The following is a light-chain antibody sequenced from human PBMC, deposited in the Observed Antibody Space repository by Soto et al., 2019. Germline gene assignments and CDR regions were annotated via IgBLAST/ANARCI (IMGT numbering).Light chain of an antibody. CDR3: CSYAGSSTWV. J-gene: IGLJ1*01. CDR2: EGS. CDR1: SSDVGSYNF. V-gene: IGLV2-23*01. Sequence: QSALTQPASVSGSPGQSITISCTGTSSDVGSYNFVSWYQQHPGKAPKLMIYEGSKRPSGVSNRCSGSKSDNTASLTISGLQAEDEADYYCCSYAGSSTWVFGTGTKLTVL.